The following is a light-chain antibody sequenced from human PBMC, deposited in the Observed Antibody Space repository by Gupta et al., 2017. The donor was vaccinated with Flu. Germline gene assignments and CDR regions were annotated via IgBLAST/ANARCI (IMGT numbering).Light chain of an antibody. Sequence: QSALTQPTSVSGSPGQSITISCTGTSSDVGTYNLVSWYQQHPGKAPKVIRYDGSKRPSGVSNRCSGSKSGKTDYLTXSXLQAEDXADDYCCYSAGSSTDVFGTGTKLTV. CDR2: DGS. CDR3: CYSAGSSTDV. J-gene: IGLJ1*01. CDR1: SSDVGTYNL. V-gene: IGLV2-23*01.